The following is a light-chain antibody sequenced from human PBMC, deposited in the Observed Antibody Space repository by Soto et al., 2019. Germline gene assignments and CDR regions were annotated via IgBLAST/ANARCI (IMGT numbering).Light chain of an antibody. CDR1: QSVSSSY. CDR3: QQYGSSPWT. CDR2: GAS. J-gene: IGKJ1*01. Sequence: EIVLTQSPGTLFLSPGERATLSCRASQSVSSSYLAWYQQKPGQAPRLLIYGASSRATGIPDRFSGSGSGTDFTLTISRLEPEDFAVSYCQQYGSSPWTFGQGTKVDIK. V-gene: IGKV3-20*01.